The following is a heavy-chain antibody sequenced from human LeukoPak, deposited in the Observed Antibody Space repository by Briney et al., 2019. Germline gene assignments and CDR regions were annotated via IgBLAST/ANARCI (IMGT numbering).Heavy chain of an antibody. V-gene: IGHV1-2*02. D-gene: IGHD7-27*01. CDR2: INPNSGGT. Sequence: ASVKVSCKASGFTFTAYYMHWVRQAPGQGLEWMRWINPNSGGTNYAQKFQGRVTMTRDTSISTAYMELSRLRSDDTAVYYCARGPHWDPHFDYWGQGTLVTVSS. J-gene: IGHJ4*02. CDR3: ARGPHWDPHFDY. CDR1: GFTFTAYY.